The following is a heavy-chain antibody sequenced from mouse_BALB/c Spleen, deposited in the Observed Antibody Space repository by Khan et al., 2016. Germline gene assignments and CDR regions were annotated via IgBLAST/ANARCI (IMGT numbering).Heavy chain of an antibody. CDR1: GYTFTRFW. Sequence: QVQLQQSGAELAKPGASVKMSCKASGYTFTRFWMHWVKQRPGQGLEWIGYINPGSNYTDYNQNFKDKATLTADKSSSTAYMLLSSLTSEDSAVYFCARWGYGKYLYQATDYWGQGISVTVSS. D-gene: IGHD2-10*02. J-gene: IGHJ4*01. CDR2: INPGSNYT. V-gene: IGHV1-7*01. CDR3: ARWGYGKYLYQATDY.